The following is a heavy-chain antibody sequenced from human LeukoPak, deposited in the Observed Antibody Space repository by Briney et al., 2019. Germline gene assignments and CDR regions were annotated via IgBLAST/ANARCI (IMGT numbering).Heavy chain of an antibody. D-gene: IGHD3-22*01. Sequence: PGGSLRLSCAASGFTFSSYGMSWVRQAPGKGLEWVSAISGSGGSTYYADSVKGRFTISRDNSKNTLYLQMNSLRAEDTAVYYCAKALAPSYYDSSGYGFDYWGQGTLVTVSS. CDR1: GFTFSSYG. J-gene: IGHJ4*02. CDR2: ISGSGGST. V-gene: IGHV3-23*01. CDR3: AKALAPSYYDSSGYGFDY.